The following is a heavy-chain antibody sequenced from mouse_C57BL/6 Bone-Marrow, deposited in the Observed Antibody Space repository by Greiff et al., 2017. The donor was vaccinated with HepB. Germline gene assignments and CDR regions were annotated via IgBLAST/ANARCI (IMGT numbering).Heavy chain of an antibody. D-gene: IGHD2-4*01. CDR3: ARDDYDYDGAWFAY. CDR1: GFTFSDFY. Sequence: EVKVVESGGGLVQSGRSLRLSCATSGFTFSDFYMEWVRQAPGKGLEWIAASRNKANDYTTEYSASVKGRFIVSRDTSQSILYLQMNALRAEDTAIYYCARDDYDYDGAWFAYWGQGTLVTVSA. CDR2: SRNKANDYTT. J-gene: IGHJ3*01. V-gene: IGHV7-1*01.